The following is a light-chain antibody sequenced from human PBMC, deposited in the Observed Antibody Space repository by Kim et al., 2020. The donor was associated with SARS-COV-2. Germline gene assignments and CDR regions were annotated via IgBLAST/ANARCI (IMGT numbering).Light chain of an antibody. Sequence: ASVGDRVTITCRASQGISNYLAWYQQKPGKVPRLLIYAASTLQSGVPSRFSGSGSGTDFTLTISSLQPEDVATYYCQKYNSAPQTFGGGTEVDIK. J-gene: IGKJ4*01. V-gene: IGKV1-27*01. CDR1: QGISNY. CDR3: QKYNSAPQT. CDR2: AAS.